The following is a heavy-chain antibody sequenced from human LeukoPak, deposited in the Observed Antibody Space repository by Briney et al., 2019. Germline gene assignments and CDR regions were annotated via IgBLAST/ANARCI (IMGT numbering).Heavy chain of an antibody. D-gene: IGHD5-18*01. V-gene: IGHV1-18*01. CDR3: ARVPVGYSYGKYYFDY. CDR1: GYTFTSYV. J-gene: IGHJ4*02. CDR2: ISAYNGNT. Sequence: ASVKVSCKASGYTFTSYVISWVRQAPGQGLEWMGWISAYNGNTNYAQKLQGRVTMTTDTSTSTAYMELRSLRSDDTAVYYCARVPVGYSYGKYYFDYWGQGTLVTVSS.